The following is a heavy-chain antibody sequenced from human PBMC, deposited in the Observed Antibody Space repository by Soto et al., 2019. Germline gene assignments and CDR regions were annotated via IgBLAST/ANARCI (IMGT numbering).Heavy chain of an antibody. J-gene: IGHJ4*02. D-gene: IGHD6-6*01. CDR1: GGTFSSYA. Sequence: SVKVSCKASGGTFSSYAISWVRQAPGQGLEWMGGIIPIFGTANYAQKFQGRVTITADESTSTAYMELSSLRSEDTAVYYCVLVSSSDFPQDSFDYWGQGTLVTVSS. V-gene: IGHV1-69*13. CDR3: VLVSSSDFPQDSFDY. CDR2: IIPIFGTA.